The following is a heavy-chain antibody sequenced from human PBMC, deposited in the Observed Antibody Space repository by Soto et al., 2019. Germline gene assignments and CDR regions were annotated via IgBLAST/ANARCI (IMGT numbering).Heavy chain of an antibody. V-gene: IGHV5-10-1*01. CDR3: ARRGGYDSESGFDY. Sequence: GESLKISCQGSGYSFTSYWISWVRQMPGKGLEWMGRIDPSDSYTNYSPSFQGHVTISADKSISTAYLQWSSLKASDTAMYYCARRGGYDSESGFDYWGQGTLVTVSS. CDR1: GYSFTSYW. D-gene: IGHD5-12*01. CDR2: IDPSDSYT. J-gene: IGHJ4*02.